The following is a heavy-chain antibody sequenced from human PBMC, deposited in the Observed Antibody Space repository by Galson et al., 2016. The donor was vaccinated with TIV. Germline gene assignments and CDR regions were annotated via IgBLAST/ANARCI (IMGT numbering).Heavy chain of an antibody. J-gene: IGHJ2*01. CDR2: IMPIFDKP. Sequence: SVKVSCKASGDIFINYPISWVRQAPGQGLEWMGGIMPIFDKPTYAQKFQGRVTITTDKSTSTTYMVLSSLRSEDTAVYYCARGGGTYYQTYWYFNLWGRGTLGTVSS. CDR1: GDIFINYP. V-gene: IGHV1-69*05. D-gene: IGHD3-22*01. CDR3: ARGGGTYYQTYWYFNL.